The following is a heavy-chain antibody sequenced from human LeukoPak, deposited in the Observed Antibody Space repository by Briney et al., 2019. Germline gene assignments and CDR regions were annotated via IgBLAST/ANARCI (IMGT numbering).Heavy chain of an antibody. CDR1: GFTFSIYA. CDR2: ISGSGGTA. V-gene: IGHV3-23*01. J-gene: IGHJ4*02. CDR3: ARDRVLLSFGDDSDY. D-gene: IGHD3-10*01. Sequence: GGSLRLSCAASGFTFSIYAMSWVRQAPGKGLEWVSAISGSGGTAYCADSVKGRFTTSRDNSKNTLYLQMNSLRAEDTAVYYCARDRVLLSFGDDSDYWGQGALVTVSS.